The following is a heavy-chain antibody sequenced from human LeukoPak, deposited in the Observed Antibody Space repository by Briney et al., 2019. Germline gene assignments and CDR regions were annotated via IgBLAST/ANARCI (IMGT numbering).Heavy chain of an antibody. J-gene: IGHJ5*02. D-gene: IGHD1-26*01. CDR2: INHSGST. CDR1: GGSFSGYY. V-gene: IGHV4-34*01. CDR3: ARGLRGSYAP. Sequence: KPSETLSLTCAVYGGSFSGYYWSWIRQPPGKGLEWIGEINHSGSTNYNPSLKSRVTISVDTSKNQFSLKLSSVTAADTAVYYCARGLRGSYAPWGQGTLVTVSS.